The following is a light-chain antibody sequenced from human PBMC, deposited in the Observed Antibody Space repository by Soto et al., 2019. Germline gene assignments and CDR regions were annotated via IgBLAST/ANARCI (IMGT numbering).Light chain of an antibody. J-gene: IGLJ2*01. CDR3: NSYRSSIIPVV. CDR2: GVS. CDR1: SSDIGGYNY. Sequence: QSALTQPASVSGSPGQSITISCTGTSSDIGGYNYVSWYQQHPGKAPKLMIYGVSNRPSGVSGRFFGSKSGNTASLTISGLQPEDEADYYCNSYRSSIIPVVFGGGTKLTVL. V-gene: IGLV2-14*01.